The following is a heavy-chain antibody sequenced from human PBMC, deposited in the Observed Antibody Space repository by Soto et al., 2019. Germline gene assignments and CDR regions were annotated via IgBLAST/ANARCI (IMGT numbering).Heavy chain of an antibody. V-gene: IGHV4-31*03. CDR1: GGSISSGGYY. Sequence: SETLSLTCTVSGGSISSGGYYWSWIRQHPGKGLEWIGYIYYSGSTYYNPSLKSRVTISVDTSKNQFSLKLSSVTAADTAVYYCARAKRGYYYYGMDVWGQGTTVTVSS. CDR3: ARAKRGYYYYGMDV. CDR2: IYYSGST. J-gene: IGHJ6*02.